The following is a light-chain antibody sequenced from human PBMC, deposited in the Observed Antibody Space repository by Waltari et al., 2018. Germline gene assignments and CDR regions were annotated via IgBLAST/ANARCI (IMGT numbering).Light chain of an antibody. CDR1: QSLSTL. CDR2: DSS. CDR3: QQRSDWPSIT. Sequence: EIVLTQSPDTLSFSPGERATLSCRASQSLSTLLAWYQQKPGQPPRLLFFDSSNRAAGIPARFSGSGSGTDFTLTISSLEPEDSAVYYCQQRSDWPSITFGQGTRLEIK. V-gene: IGKV3-11*01. J-gene: IGKJ5*01.